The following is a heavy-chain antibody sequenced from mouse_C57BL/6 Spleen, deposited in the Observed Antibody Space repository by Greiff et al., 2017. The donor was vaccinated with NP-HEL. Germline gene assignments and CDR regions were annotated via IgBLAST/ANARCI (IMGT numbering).Heavy chain of an antibody. D-gene: IGHD1-1*01. J-gene: IGHJ3*01. CDR2: ISDGGSYT. CDR1: GFTFSSYA. V-gene: IGHV5-4*03. Sequence: EVKVVESGGGLVKPGGSLKLSCAASGFTFSSYAMSWVRQTPEKRLEWVATISDGGSYTYYPDNVKGRFTISRDNAKNNLYLQMSHLKSEDTAMYYCARAYYYGSSYDAYWGQGTLVTVSA. CDR3: ARAYYYGSSYDAY.